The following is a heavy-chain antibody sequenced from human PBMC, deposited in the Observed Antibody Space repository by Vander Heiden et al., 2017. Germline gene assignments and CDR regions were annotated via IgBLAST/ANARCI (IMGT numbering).Heavy chain of an antibody. J-gene: IGHJ4*02. V-gene: IGHV4-39*01. CDR2: IYYSGRT. CDR3: ARKRYSSGWDFDY. Sequence: QLQLQESGPGLVKPSETLSLTCTVSGDSISSGTHYWGWVRQPPGKGLEWIGTIYYSGRTFYKPSLRSRATISVDTSKNQFSLKLNSVTAADTAVYYCARKRYSSGWDFDYWGQGVLVTVSP. CDR1: GDSISSGTHY. D-gene: IGHD6-19*01.